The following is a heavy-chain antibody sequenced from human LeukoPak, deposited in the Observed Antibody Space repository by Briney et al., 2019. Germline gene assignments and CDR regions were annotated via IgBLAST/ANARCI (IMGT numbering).Heavy chain of an antibody. Sequence: SETLSLTCTVSGGSINTYYWSWIRQPPGKGLEWIGYIYYSGSTNYNPSLKSRVTISIDTSKNQFSLKLSSVTAADTAVYYCARDGNSGWYPEYFQHWGQGTLVTVSS. J-gene: IGHJ1*01. V-gene: IGHV4-59*12. D-gene: IGHD6-19*01. CDR2: IYYSGST. CDR1: GGSINTYY. CDR3: ARDGNSGWYPEYFQH.